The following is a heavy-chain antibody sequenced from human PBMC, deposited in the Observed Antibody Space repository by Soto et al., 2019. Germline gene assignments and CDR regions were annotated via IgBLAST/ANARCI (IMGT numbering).Heavy chain of an antibody. CDR1: GYTFTSYG. CDR2: ISAYNGNT. CDR3: ARDLEDIALMVYAIHAFDI. J-gene: IGHJ3*02. Sequence: ASVKVSCKASGYTFTSYGISWVRQAPGQGLEWMGWISAYNGNTNYAQKLQGRVTMTTDTSTSTAYMELRSLRSDDTAVYYCARDLEDIALMVYAIHAFDIWGQGTMVTVSS. D-gene: IGHD2-8*01. V-gene: IGHV1-18*01.